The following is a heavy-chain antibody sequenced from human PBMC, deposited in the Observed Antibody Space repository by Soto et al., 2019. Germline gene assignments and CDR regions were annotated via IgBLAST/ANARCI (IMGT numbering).Heavy chain of an antibody. J-gene: IGHJ4*02. Sequence: SDTLSLTCAVYGGSFRDYYWSWVRQPPGEGLEWIGQINHSGSTNYNPSLKSRVTISVDTSKNQFSLKLSSVTAADTAVYYCARRAYSSGWRYFDYWGQGALVT. D-gene: IGHD6-19*01. CDR1: GGSFRDYY. CDR2: INHSGST. CDR3: ARRAYSSGWRYFDY. V-gene: IGHV4-34*01.